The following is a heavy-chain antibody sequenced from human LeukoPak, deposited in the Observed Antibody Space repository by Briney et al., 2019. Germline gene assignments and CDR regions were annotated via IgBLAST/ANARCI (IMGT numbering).Heavy chain of an antibody. J-gene: IGHJ5*02. Sequence: SETLSLTCSVSGGSTSGYYWSWIRQPRAKGLEWIGDIYYSGSTNYNPSLKSRVTISLDTSKSQFSLKLTSVTAADTAVYYCARAPIPYDRSRTDYRFDPWGQGTLVTVAS. D-gene: IGHD3-16*01. CDR2: IYYSGST. V-gene: IGHV4-59*01. CDR3: ARAPIPYDRSRTDYRFDP. CDR1: GGSTSGYY.